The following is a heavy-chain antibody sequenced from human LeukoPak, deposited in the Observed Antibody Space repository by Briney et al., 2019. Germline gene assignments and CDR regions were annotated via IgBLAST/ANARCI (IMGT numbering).Heavy chain of an antibody. CDR1: GGSISSYY. J-gene: IGHJ6*03. Sequence: SETLSLTCTVSGGSISSYYWSWIRQPPGKGLEWMGYIYYSGSTNYNPSLKSRVTISVDTSKNQFSLKLSSVTAADTAVYYCARDTSYYDFWRGAGYYYMDVWGKGTTVTVSS. V-gene: IGHV4-59*01. CDR2: IYYSGST. D-gene: IGHD3-3*01. CDR3: ARDTSYYDFWRGAGYYYMDV.